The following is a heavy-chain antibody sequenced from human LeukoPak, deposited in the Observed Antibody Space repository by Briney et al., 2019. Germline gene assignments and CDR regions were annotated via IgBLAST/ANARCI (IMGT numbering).Heavy chain of an antibody. V-gene: IGHV1-69*13. Sequence: SVKVSCKASGGTFSSYAISWVRQAPGQGLEWMGGIISIFGTANYAQKFQGRVTITADESTSTAYMELSSLRSEDTAVYYCASGTGPRGKQWLLAFDIWGQGTMVTVSS. CDR2: IISIFGTA. D-gene: IGHD6-19*01. J-gene: IGHJ3*02. CDR1: GGTFSSYA. CDR3: ASGTGPRGKQWLLAFDI.